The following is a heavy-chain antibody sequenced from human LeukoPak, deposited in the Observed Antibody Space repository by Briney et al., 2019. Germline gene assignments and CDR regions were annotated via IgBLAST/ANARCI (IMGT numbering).Heavy chain of an antibody. D-gene: IGHD3-10*01. Sequence: SETLPLTCTFSGASISTAGYYWTWIRQSPGGGLEWIGYIYYTGSIDYNPSLKSRLTMSLDTSKNQFSPKLRSVTAADTAIYYCARDHSYYFGSQTSTLDVWGQGTAVTVSS. CDR1: GASISTAGYY. CDR3: ARDHSYYFGSQTSTLDV. CDR2: IYYTGSI. V-gene: IGHV4-31*03. J-gene: IGHJ6*02.